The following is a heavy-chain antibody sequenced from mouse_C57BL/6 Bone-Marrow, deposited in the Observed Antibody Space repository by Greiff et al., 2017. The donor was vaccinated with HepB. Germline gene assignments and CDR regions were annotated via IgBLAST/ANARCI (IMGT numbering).Heavy chain of an antibody. CDR1: GYAFSSYW. CDR3: ARDYGYDTFYYAMDC. Sequence: VQLQQSGAELVKPGASVKISCKASGYAFSSYWMNWVKQRPGKGLEWIGQIYPGDGDTNYNGKFKGKATLTADKSSSTAYMQLSSLTSEDSAVYFCARDYGYDTFYYAMDCWGQGTSVTVSS. CDR2: IYPGDGDT. D-gene: IGHD2-2*01. J-gene: IGHJ4*01. V-gene: IGHV1-80*01.